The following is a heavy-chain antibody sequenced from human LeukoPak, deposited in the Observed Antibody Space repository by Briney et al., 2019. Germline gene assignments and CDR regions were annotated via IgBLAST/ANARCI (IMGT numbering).Heavy chain of an antibody. CDR3: AREYSSSFSFDI. CDR2: IYTSGST. V-gene: IGHV4-4*07. Sequence: SETLSLTCTVSGGSISSYYWSWIRQPAGKGLEWLGRIYTSGSTNYNPSLKSRVTISVDTSKNQFSLKLSSVTAADTAVYYCAREYSSSFSFDIWGQGTMVTVSS. CDR1: GGSISSYY. D-gene: IGHD6-6*01. J-gene: IGHJ3*02.